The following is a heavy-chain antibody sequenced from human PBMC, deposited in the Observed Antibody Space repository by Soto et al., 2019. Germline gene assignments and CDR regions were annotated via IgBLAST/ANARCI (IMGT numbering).Heavy chain of an antibody. J-gene: IGHJ6*01. CDR2: ISVSGGST. CDR3: AKGWWSGWYNDYYYRMAV. Sequence: GGSLRLSCAASVFTFSSYAMSLVRQGPGKGLECVSAISVSGGSTYYADSVKGRFTISRDNSKNTLYLQMNSLRAEEKAVYYCAKGWWSGWYNDYYYRMAVWAQGTTVTVSS. V-gene: IGHV3-23*01. D-gene: IGHD6-19*01. CDR1: VFTFSSYA.